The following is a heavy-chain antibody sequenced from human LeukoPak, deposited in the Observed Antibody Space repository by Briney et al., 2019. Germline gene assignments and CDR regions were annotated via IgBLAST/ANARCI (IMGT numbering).Heavy chain of an antibody. CDR2: INHSGST. J-gene: IGHJ4*02. CDR1: GGSFSGYY. D-gene: IGHD3-10*01. CDR3: ARGRRLLWFGERPNYFDY. V-gene: IGHV4-34*01. Sequence: SETLSLTCAVYGGSFSGYYWSWIRQPPGKGLEWIGEINHSGSTNYNPSLKSRVTISVDTSKNQFSLKLSSVTAADTAVYYCARGRRLLWFGERPNYFDYWGQGTLVTVSS.